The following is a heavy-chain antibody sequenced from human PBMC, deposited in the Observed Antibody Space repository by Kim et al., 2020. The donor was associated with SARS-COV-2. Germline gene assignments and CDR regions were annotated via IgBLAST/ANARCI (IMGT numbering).Heavy chain of an antibody. CDR2: ISGNGDVT. D-gene: IGHD3-10*01. CDR1: GFTPSHYA. CDR3: AKEAWDLTGRGVLGY. J-gene: IGHJ4*01. Sequence: GGSLRLSCVASGFTPSHYAMAWVRQTPGKGLEWLSIISGNGDVTNYADSVKGRFTISRDNPKNTLFLQMNSLRVDDTAIYYCAKEAWDLTGRGVLGYWG. V-gene: IGHV3-23*01.